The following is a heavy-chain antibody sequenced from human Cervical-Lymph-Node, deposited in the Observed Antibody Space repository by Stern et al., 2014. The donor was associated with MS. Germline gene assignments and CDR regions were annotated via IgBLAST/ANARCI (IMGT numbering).Heavy chain of an antibody. Sequence: QLQLQESGPGLVKPSQTLSLTCAVSGGSISSGGYYWSWIRQYPGKGLEWIGFVYYSGSTYYNPSLESRLSISVVTSKNQFSLKLSSVTAADTAVYYCVRLDIGNMDVWGQGTTVTVSS. CDR2: VYYSGST. D-gene: IGHD2-15*01. V-gene: IGHV4-31*11. CDR3: VRLDIGNMDV. J-gene: IGHJ6*02. CDR1: GGSISSGGYY.